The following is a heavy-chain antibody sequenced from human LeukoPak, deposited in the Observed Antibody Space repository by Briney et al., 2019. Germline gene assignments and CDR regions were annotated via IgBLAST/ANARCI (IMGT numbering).Heavy chain of an antibody. Sequence: GASVKVSCKASGGTFSSYAISWVRQAPGQGLEWMGRMIPILGIANYAQKFQGRVTITADKSTSTAYMELSSLRSEDTAVYYCAGPMVREAIYYYYYGMDVWGQGTTVTVSS. J-gene: IGHJ6*02. CDR3: AGPMVREAIYYYYYGMDV. CDR2: MIPILGIA. D-gene: IGHD3-10*01. V-gene: IGHV1-69*04. CDR1: GGTFSSYA.